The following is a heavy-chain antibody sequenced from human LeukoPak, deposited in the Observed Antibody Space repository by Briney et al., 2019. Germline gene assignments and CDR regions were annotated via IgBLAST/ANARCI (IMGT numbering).Heavy chain of an antibody. CDR2: ISSSSSYI. CDR1: GFTFSSYS. D-gene: IGHD3-10*01. J-gene: IGHJ4*02. CDR3: ARDLGGRWFGEFLFDY. Sequence: KPGGSLRLSCAASGFTFSSYSMNWVRQAPGKGLDWVSSISSSSSYIYYADSVKGRFTISRDNAKNSLYLQMNSLRAEDTAVYYCARDLGGRWFGEFLFDYWGQGTLVTVSS. V-gene: IGHV3-21*01.